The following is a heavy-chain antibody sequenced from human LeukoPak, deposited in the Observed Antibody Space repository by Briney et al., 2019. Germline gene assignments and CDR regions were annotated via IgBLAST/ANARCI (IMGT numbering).Heavy chain of an antibody. D-gene: IGHD2-21*01. J-gene: IGHJ5*02. V-gene: IGHV3-30*03. CDR3: AASIPPAS. CDR1: GFTFSSYW. Sequence: PGGSLRLSCAASGFTFSSYWMSWVRQAPGKGLEWVAVISYDGSNKYYADSVKGRFTISRDNSKNTLYLQMNSLRAEDTAVYYCAASIPPASWGQGTLVTVSS. CDR2: ISYDGSNK.